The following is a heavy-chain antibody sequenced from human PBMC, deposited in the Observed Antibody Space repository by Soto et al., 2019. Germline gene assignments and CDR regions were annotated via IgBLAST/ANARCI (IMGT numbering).Heavy chain of an antibody. J-gene: IGHJ4*02. Sequence: LRLSCAASGFTVSSNYMSWVRQAPGKGLEWVSVIYSGGSTYYADSVKGRFTTSRDNSKNTLYLQMNSLRAEDTAVYYCARAGGSSSWQYYFDYWGQGTLVTVSS. CDR2: IYSGGST. CDR1: GFTVSSNY. V-gene: IGHV3-53*01. D-gene: IGHD6-13*01. CDR3: ARAGGSSSWQYYFDY.